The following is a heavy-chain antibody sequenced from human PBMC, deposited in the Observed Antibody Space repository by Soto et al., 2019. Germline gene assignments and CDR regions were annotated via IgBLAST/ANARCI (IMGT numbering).Heavy chain of an antibody. V-gene: IGHV3-30*18. J-gene: IGHJ4*02. CDR3: AKDVTGLWELLGFEY. Sequence: GGSLRLSCAASGFTFSSYGMHWFRQAPGKGLEWVAVISYDGSNKYYADSVKGRFTISRDNSKNTLYLQMNSLRAEDTAVYYCAKDVTGLWELLGFEYWGQGPLVNVSS. D-gene: IGHD1-26*01. CDR1: GFTFSSYG. CDR2: ISYDGSNK.